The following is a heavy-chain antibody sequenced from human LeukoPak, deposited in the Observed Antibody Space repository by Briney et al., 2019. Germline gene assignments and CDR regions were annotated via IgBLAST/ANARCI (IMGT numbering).Heavy chain of an antibody. J-gene: IGHJ5*02. CDR1: GGSFSGYY. D-gene: IGHD3-16*01. Sequence: KASETLSLTCAVYGGSFSGYYWSWIRQPPGKGLELIGEINHSGSTNYNASLKSRVTISVDTSKNQFSLKLSSVTAADTAVYYCARWGSAFDPWGQGTLVTVSS. CDR3: ARWGSAFDP. CDR2: INHSGST. V-gene: IGHV4-34*01.